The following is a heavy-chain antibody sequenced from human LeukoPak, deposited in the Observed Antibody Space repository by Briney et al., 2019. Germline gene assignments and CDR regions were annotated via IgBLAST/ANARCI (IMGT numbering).Heavy chain of an antibody. D-gene: IGHD1-20*01. J-gene: IGHJ6*03. V-gene: IGHV1-2*02. Sequence: ASVKVSCKASGYTFTGYYMHWVRQAPGQGLEWMGWINPNSGGTNYAQKFQGRVTMTRDTSISTAYMELSRLRSDDTAVYYCATNNWNYYYMDVWGKGTTVTVSS. CDR3: ATNNWNYYYMDV. CDR1: GYTFTGYY. CDR2: INPNSGGT.